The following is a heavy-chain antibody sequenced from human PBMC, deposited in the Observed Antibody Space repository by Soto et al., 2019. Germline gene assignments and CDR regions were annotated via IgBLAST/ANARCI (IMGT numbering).Heavy chain of an antibody. CDR3: ARASGGGYGSPFDY. CDR2: INPNSGGT. V-gene: IGHV1-2*02. J-gene: IGHJ4*02. D-gene: IGHD3-10*01. CDR1: GCTFTGYY. Sequence: ASVKVSCKASGCTFTGYYMHWVRQAPGQGLECMGWINPNSGGTNYAQKFQGRVTMTRDTSISTAYMELSRLRSDDTAVYYCARASGGGYGSPFDYWGQGTLVTVSS.